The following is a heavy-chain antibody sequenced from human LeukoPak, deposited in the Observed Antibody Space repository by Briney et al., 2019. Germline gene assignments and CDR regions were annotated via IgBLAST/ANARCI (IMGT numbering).Heavy chain of an antibody. D-gene: IGHD3-22*01. V-gene: IGHV3-7*03. J-gene: IGHJ4*02. Sequence: GGSLRLSCAASGFTFSGYWMNWVRQAPGKGLEWVANIKKEGSEKYYVDSVKGRFTISRDNAKNSLYLQMNSLRADDTAVYYCATSGAPYYYDSSGYSRAVDYWGQGTLVTVSS. CDR1: GFTFSGYW. CDR2: IKKEGSEK. CDR3: ATSGAPYYYDSSGYSRAVDY.